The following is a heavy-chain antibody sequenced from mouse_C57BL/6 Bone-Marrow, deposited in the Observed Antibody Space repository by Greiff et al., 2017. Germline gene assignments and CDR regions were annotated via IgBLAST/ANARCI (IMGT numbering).Heavy chain of an antibody. V-gene: IGHV1-69*01. Sequence: VQLQQPGAELVMPGASVKLSCKAYGYTFTSYWMHWVKQRPGQGLEWIGEIDPSDSYTNYNQKFKGKSTLTVDKSSSTAYMQLSSLTSEDSAVYYCARERGFAYWGQGTLVTVSA. CDR3: ARERGFAY. J-gene: IGHJ3*01. CDR2: IDPSDSYT. CDR1: GYTFTSYW.